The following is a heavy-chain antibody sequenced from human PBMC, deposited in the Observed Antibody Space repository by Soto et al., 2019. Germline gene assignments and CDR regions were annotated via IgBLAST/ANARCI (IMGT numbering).Heavy chain of an antibody. D-gene: IGHD2-15*01. Sequence: SVKVSCKASGGTFSSYTISWVRQAPGQGLEWMGRIIPILGIANYAQKFQGRVTITADKSTSTAYMELSSLRSEDTAVYYCAREVVVVAATCWFDPWGQGTLVTVYS. J-gene: IGHJ5*02. CDR1: GGTFSSYT. CDR3: AREVVVVAATCWFDP. V-gene: IGHV1-69*04. CDR2: IIPILGIA.